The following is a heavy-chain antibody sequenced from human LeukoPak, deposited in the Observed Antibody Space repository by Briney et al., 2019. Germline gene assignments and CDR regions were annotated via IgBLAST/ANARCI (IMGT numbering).Heavy chain of an antibody. CDR1: GFTFSSYA. CDR2: ISGSGGST. D-gene: IGHD3-10*01. CDR3: ARDSRPWFGTWYYYGMDV. Sequence: PGGSLRLSCAASGFTFSSYAMSWVHQAPGKGLEWVSAISGSGGSTYYADPVKGRFTISRDNAKNSLYLQMNSLRAEDTAVYYCARDSRPWFGTWYYYGMDVWGQGTTVTVSS. J-gene: IGHJ6*02. V-gene: IGHV3-23*01.